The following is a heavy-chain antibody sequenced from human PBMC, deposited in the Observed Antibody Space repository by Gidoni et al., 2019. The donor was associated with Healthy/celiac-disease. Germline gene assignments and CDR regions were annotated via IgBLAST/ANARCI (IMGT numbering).Heavy chain of an antibody. CDR3: ARVRALLPDY. V-gene: IGHV3-30-3*01. Sequence: QVQLVASGGGAVQPGRSLRLSCAAPGFTFSSYAMHWVRQAPGKGLEWVAVISYDGSNKYYADSVKGRFTISRDNSKNTLYLQMNSLRAEDTAVYYCARVRALLPDYWGQGTLVTVSS. CDR2: ISYDGSNK. CDR1: GFTFSSYA. D-gene: IGHD1-26*01. J-gene: IGHJ4*02.